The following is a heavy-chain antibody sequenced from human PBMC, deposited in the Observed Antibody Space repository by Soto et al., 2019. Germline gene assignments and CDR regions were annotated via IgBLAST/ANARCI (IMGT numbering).Heavy chain of an antibody. J-gene: IGHJ4*02. CDR1: GGSISSGDYY. D-gene: IGHD3-22*01. V-gene: IGHV4-30-4*01. Sequence: SETLSLTCTVSGGSISSGDYYWSWIRQPPGKGLEWIGYIYYSGSTYYNPSLKSRVTISVDTSKNQFSLKLNSVTAADTAVYYCARESQMGSGYYRTTGIDYWGQGTLVTVSS. CDR3: ARESQMGSGYYRTTGIDY. CDR2: IYYSGST.